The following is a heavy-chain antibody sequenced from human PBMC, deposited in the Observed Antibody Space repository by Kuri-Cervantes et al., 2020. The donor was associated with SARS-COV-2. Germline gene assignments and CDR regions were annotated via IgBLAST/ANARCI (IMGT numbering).Heavy chain of an antibody. CDR2: ISSSSSYI. V-gene: IGHV3-21*01. CDR3: ARVKDHHYGSGSRYYYYMDV. D-gene: IGHD3-10*01. J-gene: IGHJ6*03. Sequence: GESLKISCAASGFTCSSYSMNWVRQAPGKGLEWVSSISSSSSYIYYADSVKGRFTISRDNAKNSLYLQMNSLRAEDTAVYYCARVKDHHYGSGSRYYYYMDVWGKGTTVTVSS. CDR1: GFTCSSYS.